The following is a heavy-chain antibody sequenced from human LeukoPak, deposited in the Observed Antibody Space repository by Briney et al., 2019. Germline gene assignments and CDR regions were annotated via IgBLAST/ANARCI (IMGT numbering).Heavy chain of an antibody. D-gene: IGHD5-24*01. J-gene: IGHJ4*02. Sequence: GASVKVSCKASGYTFTSYAMNWVRQAPGQGPEWMGRLNPNTGHAVYAFKFQGRVTITRDTSSNTAYMEVTRLTSDDTALYYCAKDRDGADRIVLWGQGTLVTVSS. V-gene: IGHV1-2*06. CDR1: GYTFTSYA. CDR2: LNPNTGHA. CDR3: AKDRDGADRIVL.